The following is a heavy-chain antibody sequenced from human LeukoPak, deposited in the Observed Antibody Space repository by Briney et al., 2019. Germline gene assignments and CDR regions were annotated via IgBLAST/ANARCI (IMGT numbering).Heavy chain of an antibody. J-gene: IGHJ6*02. CDR3: ARVMMGATKSNYNYYVMDV. D-gene: IGHD1-26*01. CDR2: IISHGGST. Sequence: GGSLRLSCAASGFTFSSYTIHWVRQAPGKGLEYVAAIISHGGSTFYANSVQGRFTISRDNSKNTLYLQMGSLRAEDKAVYYCARVMMGATKSNYNYYVMDVWGQGTTVTVSS. V-gene: IGHV3-64*01. CDR1: GFTFSSYT.